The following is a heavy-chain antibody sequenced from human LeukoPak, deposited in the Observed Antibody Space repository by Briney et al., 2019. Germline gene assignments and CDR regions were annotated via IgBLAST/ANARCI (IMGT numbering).Heavy chain of an antibody. CDR2: IYSGGST. J-gene: IGHJ4*02. CDR1: GFTVSSNY. D-gene: IGHD4-17*01. Sequence: QSGGSLRLSCAASGFTVSSNYMSWVRQAPGKGLEWVSVIYSGGSTYYADSVKGRFTISRDNSKNTLYLQMNSLRAEDTAVYYCAKDLYGDYQTPPDYWGQGTLVTVSS. CDR3: AKDLYGDYQTPPDY. V-gene: IGHV3-53*01.